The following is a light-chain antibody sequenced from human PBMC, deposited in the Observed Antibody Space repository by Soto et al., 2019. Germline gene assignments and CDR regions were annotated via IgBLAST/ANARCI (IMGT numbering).Light chain of an antibody. Sequence: DIQMTQSPSTLSGSVGDRVTITCRASQTISSWLAWYQQKPGKAPKLLIYKASTLKSGVPSRFSGSGSGTEFTLTISGLQPDDCAAYSCQHYDSYSEAFGQGTKVVLK. CDR1: QTISSW. J-gene: IGKJ1*01. CDR2: KAS. CDR3: QHYDSYSEA. V-gene: IGKV1-5*03.